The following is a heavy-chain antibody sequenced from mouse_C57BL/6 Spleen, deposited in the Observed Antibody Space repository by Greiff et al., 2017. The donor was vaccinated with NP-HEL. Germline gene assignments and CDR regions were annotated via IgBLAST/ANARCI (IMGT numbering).Heavy chain of an antibody. V-gene: IGHV1-82*01. CDR1: GYAFSSSW. Sequence: VQLVESGPELVKPGASVKISCKASGYAFSSSWMNWVKQRPGKGLEWIGRIYPGDGDTNYNGKFKGKATLTADKSSSTAYMQLSSLTSEDSAVYFCALYYYGSSPDYWGQGTTLTVSS. CDR2: IYPGDGDT. CDR3: ALYYYGSSPDY. D-gene: IGHD1-1*01. J-gene: IGHJ2*01.